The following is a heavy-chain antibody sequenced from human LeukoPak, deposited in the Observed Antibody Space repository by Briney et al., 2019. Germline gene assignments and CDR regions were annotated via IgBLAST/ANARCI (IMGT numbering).Heavy chain of an antibody. CDR3: ARDIAAAGHFDY. Sequence: ASVKVSCKASGYTFTSYGISWVRQAPGQGLEGMGWISAYNGNTNYAQKLQGRVTMTTDTSTSTAYMELRSLRSDDTAVYYCARDIAAAGHFDYWGQGTLVTVSS. CDR2: ISAYNGNT. CDR1: GYTFTSYG. D-gene: IGHD6-13*01. J-gene: IGHJ4*02. V-gene: IGHV1-18*01.